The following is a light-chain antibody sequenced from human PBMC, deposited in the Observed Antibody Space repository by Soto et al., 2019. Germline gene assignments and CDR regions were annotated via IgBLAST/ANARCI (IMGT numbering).Light chain of an antibody. V-gene: IGKV1-5*03. CDR3: QQYNRYWT. Sequence: DIQMTQSPSTLSASVGDRVTITCRASQNVNNCLAWYQQKPGKAPKLLIHKASNLESGVPSRFSGSGSGTVFSLTISSLQPDDFATYYCQQYNRYWTFGQGTKVDIK. CDR2: KAS. CDR1: QNVNNC. J-gene: IGKJ1*01.